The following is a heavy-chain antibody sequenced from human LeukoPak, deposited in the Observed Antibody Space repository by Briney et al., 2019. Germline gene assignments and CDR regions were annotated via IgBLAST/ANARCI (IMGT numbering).Heavy chain of an antibody. J-gene: IGHJ4*02. Sequence: SETLSLTCTVSGGSISSSSYYWGWIRQPPGKGLEWIGSIYYSGSTYYNPSLKSQFTITVDTSKNKFPLKLSSVTAADTAVYYCARVTGYMIEDYFDYWGQGTLVTVSS. CDR1: GGSISSSSYY. V-gene: IGHV4-39*06. CDR3: ARVTGYMIEDYFDY. D-gene: IGHD3-22*01. CDR2: IYYSGST.